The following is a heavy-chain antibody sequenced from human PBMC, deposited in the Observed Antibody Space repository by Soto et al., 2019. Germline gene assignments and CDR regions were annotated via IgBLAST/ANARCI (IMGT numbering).Heavy chain of an antibody. Sequence: QITLKESGPTLVKPTQTLTLTCTFSGFSLSTSGVGVAWIRQPPEKALEWLALLYWNDDKRYSQYLKSRLTSANYTSKNHVVLTMTNMDPVYTATYSCVQVRAFSLLDFWGQGTTGTVSS. CDR3: VQVRAFSLLDF. CDR1: GFSLSTSGVG. CDR2: LYWNDDK. J-gene: IGHJ6*02. V-gene: IGHV2-5*01.